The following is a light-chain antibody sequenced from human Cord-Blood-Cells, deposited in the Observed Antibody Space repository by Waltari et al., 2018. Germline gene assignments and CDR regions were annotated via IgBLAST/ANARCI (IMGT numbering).Light chain of an antibody. CDR3: AAWDDSLNGVV. CDR2: SNN. Sequence: QSVLTQPPPASGTPGPRVTISCPGSSSTLRSNTVNCYQQLPGTAPKLLIYSNNQRPSGVPDRFSGSKSGTSASLAISGLQSEDEADYYCAAWDDSLNGVVFGGGTKLTVL. V-gene: IGLV1-44*01. J-gene: IGLJ2*01. CDR1: SSTLRSNT.